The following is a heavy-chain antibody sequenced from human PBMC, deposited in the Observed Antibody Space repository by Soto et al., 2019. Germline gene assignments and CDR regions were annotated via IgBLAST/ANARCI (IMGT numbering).Heavy chain of an antibody. Sequence: LRLSCAASGFTFSDFFMSWFRQAPGKGLEWVSFISSSSTHTNYADSVKGRFTVSRDNAKNSLYLQMTSLRVEDTAVYFCARDRSYGDVDYWGPGTLVTVSS. CDR1: GFTFSDFF. J-gene: IGHJ4*02. CDR2: ISSSSTHT. V-gene: IGHV3-11*06. D-gene: IGHD5-18*01. CDR3: ARDRSYGDVDY.